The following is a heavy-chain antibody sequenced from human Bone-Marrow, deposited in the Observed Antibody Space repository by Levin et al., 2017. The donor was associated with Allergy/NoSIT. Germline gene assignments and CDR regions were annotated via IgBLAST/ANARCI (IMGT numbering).Heavy chain of an antibody. V-gene: IGHV3-30*18. CDR2: ISYDVSRT. J-gene: IGHJ3*02. CDR3: GKDVFSWSLKAFEI. Sequence: PGESLKISCVASGFTFSDFDMHWVRQAPGKGLEWLSVISYDVSRTYYAKSVKGRFTISRDNSKNTLFLQMNSLSPEDTGLYFCGKDVFSWSLKAFEIWGQGTMVTVAS. D-gene: IGHD2-15*01. CDR1: GFTFSDFD.